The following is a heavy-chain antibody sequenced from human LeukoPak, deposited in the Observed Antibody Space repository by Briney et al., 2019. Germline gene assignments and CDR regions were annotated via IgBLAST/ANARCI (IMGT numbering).Heavy chain of an antibody. D-gene: IGHD5-18*01. CDR1: GFTFSSYA. V-gene: IGHV3-23*01. Sequence: GGSPRLSCAASGFTFSSYAMSWVRQAPGKGLEWVSSISGSGGSTYYADSVKGRFTISRDNSKNTLYLQMNSLRAEDTAVYYCAKNQMGYSYGPNWFDPWGQGTLVTVSS. CDR3: AKNQMGYSYGPNWFDP. CDR2: ISGSGGST. J-gene: IGHJ5*02.